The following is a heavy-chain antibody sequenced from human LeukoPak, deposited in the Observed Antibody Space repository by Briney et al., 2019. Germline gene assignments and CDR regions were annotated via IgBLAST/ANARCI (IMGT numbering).Heavy chain of an antibody. J-gene: IGHJ6*03. CDR3: ARDLRGYDSYYYFMDV. CDR1: GFTFSSYG. Sequence: PGGSLRLSCAASGFTFSSYGMNWVRQAPGKGLEWVSSTDASNGYIDCADSVRGRFTISRDNTKKLLYLHMNSLRAEDTAVYYCARDLRGYDSYYYFMDVWGKGTTVSVSS. CDR2: TDASNGYI. D-gene: IGHD5-12*01. V-gene: IGHV3-21*01.